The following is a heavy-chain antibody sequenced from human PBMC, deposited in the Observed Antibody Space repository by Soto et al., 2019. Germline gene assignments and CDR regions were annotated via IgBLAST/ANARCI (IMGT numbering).Heavy chain of an antibody. CDR3: AKDKDFWSGHNYFDY. J-gene: IGHJ4*02. V-gene: IGHV3-23*01. CDR1: GFTFGSYA. D-gene: IGHD3-3*01. CDR2: ISGSGGST. Sequence: PGGSLRLSCAASGFTFGSYAMSWVRQAPGKGLEWVSAISGSGGSTYYADSVKGQFTISRDNSKNTLYLQMNSLRAEDTAVYYCAKDKDFWSGHNYFDYWGQGTLVTVS.